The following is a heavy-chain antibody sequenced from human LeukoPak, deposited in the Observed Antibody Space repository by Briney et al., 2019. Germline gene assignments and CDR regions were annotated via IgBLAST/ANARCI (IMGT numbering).Heavy chain of an antibody. V-gene: IGHV3-53*01. CDR2: IFSGGST. CDR1: GFTVSSNY. Sequence: PGGSLRLSCAASGFTVSSNYMSWVRQAPGKGLEGVSVIFSGGSTYYADPVKGRFTTSRDNSKNTLYLQMNSLRAEDTAVYYCARVGTAMVLDYWGQGTLVTVSS. D-gene: IGHD5-18*01. CDR3: ARVGTAMVLDY. J-gene: IGHJ4*02.